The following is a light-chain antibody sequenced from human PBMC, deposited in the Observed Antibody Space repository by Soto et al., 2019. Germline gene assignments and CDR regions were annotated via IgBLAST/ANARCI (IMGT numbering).Light chain of an antibody. J-gene: IGKJ1*01. Sequence: IAVTQSPLYLPVTPGEPASISCRSNQSLLHTNGHNYLYWYLQRPGQSLQLMIHLSSNRASGVPDRFSGIGSGTDLTVKISRVDAADVRVYYCVQSRQTPQTFGQGTKVDIE. CDR3: VQSRQTPQT. CDR1: QSLLHTNGHNY. CDR2: LSS. V-gene: IGKV2-28*01.